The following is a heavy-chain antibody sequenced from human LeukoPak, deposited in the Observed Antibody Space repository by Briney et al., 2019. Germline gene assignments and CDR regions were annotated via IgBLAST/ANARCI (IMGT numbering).Heavy chain of an antibody. CDR2: INPMVDTA. J-gene: IGHJ4*02. D-gene: IGHD3-10*01. Sequence: GASVKVSCKASGGTFNSYAINWVRQAPGQGLEWMGGINPMVDTAKYAQKFQGRVTITADESTSTAYMELSSLRSEDTAVYYCARDRNSRSFGEGLDSWGQGTLVTVSS. CDR3: ARDRNSRSFGEGLDS. V-gene: IGHV1-69*13. CDR1: GGTFNSYA.